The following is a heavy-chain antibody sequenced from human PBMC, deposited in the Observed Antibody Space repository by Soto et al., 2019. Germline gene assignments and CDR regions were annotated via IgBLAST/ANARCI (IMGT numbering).Heavy chain of an antibody. Sequence: QVHLVQSGAAVKKPGASVKVSCKASGYAFTSYGMTWVRQAPGQGLEWMGWISTYNSDTNSAPRLQGRNTMTTASYTSTAYMELSSLTSDHTYGYYCVKDERYSCRGVNCFYVDYWGEGTLVSVSS. V-gene: IGHV1-18*04. J-gene: IGHJ4*02. CDR1: GYAFTSYG. CDR3: VKDERYSCRGVNCFYVDY. CDR2: ISTYNSDT. D-gene: IGHD3-16*01.